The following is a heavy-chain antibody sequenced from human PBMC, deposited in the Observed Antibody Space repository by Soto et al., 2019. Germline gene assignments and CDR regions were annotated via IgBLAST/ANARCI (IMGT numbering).Heavy chain of an antibody. CDR2: IWYDGSNK. D-gene: IGHD3-9*01. CDR1: GFTFSSYG. V-gene: IGHV3-33*01. Sequence: QVQLVESGGGVVQPGRSLRLSCAASGFTFSSYGMHWVRQAPGKGLEWVAVIWYDGSNKYYADSVKGRFTISRDNSKNTLYLQMNSLRAEDTAVYYCARDAEVLRYFDWFTFGWFDPWGQGTLVTVSS. CDR3: ARDAEVLRYFDWFTFGWFDP. J-gene: IGHJ5*02.